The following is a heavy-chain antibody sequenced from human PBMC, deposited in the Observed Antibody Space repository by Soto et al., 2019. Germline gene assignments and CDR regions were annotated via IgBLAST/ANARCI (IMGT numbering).Heavy chain of an antibody. CDR1: GLAFHNAW. V-gene: IGHV3-15*01. CDR3: STLGLRGVIHF. CDR2: VTSRTEGATS. J-gene: IGHJ4*02. D-gene: IGHD3-10*01. Sequence: EVLLVESGGGLVKPGGSLRLSCVGSGLAFHNAWMNWVRQAPGKGLEWVGRVTSRTEGATSHYAAPVKDRFIISRDDSTDTLHLQMTSLRTEDTAVYYCSTLGLRGVIHFWGQGTLVTVSS.